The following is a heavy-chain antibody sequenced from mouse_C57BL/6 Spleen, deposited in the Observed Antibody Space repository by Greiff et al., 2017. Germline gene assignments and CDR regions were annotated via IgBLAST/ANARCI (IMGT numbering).Heavy chain of an antibody. CDR3: ARQAMVTPSFAY. D-gene: IGHD2-2*01. Sequence: EVQLVESGGGLVKPGGSLKLSCAASGFTFSSYTMSWVRQTPEKRLEWVATISGGGGNTYYPDSVKGRFTISRDNAKNTLYLQMSSLRSEDTALYYCARQAMVTPSFAYWGQGTLVTVSA. V-gene: IGHV5-9*01. CDR2: ISGGGGNT. CDR1: GFTFSSYT. J-gene: IGHJ3*01.